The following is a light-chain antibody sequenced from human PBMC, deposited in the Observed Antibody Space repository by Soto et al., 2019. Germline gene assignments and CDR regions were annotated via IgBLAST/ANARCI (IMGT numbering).Light chain of an antibody. CDR2: GAS. CDR3: QHGSPLPIT. Sequence: EIVLTQSPGTLSLSPGERATLSCRASQNIINNYLAWYQQKPGQAPRLLIYGASNRATAIPDRFSGSGSGTDFTLTITRLEPEDFAVDYCQHGSPLPITFGQGTRLDIK. J-gene: IGKJ5*01. V-gene: IGKV3-20*01. CDR1: QNIINNY.